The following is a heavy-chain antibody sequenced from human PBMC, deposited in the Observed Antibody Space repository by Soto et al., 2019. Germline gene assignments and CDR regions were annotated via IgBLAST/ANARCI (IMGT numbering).Heavy chain of an antibody. CDR2: VYYDGGS. D-gene: IGHD3-10*01. CDR1: GGSIDGRN. V-gene: IGHV4-59*08. CDR3: VRQGIGNLHGLVDV. J-gene: IGHJ6*02. Sequence: QVQLQEPGPGLVKPSETLSLTCTVSGGSIDGRNCAWIRQPPGKGLEWLGYVYYDGGSSYNPSVKSRLTLSTDTSKSQFSLQLRSVTAADTAVYYCVRQGIGNLHGLVDVWGRGTTVTVSS.